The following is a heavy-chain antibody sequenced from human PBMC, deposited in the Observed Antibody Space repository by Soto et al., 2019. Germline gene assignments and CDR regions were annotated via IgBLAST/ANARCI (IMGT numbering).Heavy chain of an antibody. J-gene: IGHJ4*02. V-gene: IGHV3-23*01. D-gene: IGHD6-19*01. Sequence: GGSLRLSCAASGFTFSSYAMSWVRQAPGKGLEWVSAISGSGGSTYYADSVKGRFTISRDNSKNTLYLQMNSLRAEDTAVYYCAKIKLSGWPPYYFDYWGQGTLVTVAS. CDR2: ISGSGGST. CDR1: GFTFSSYA. CDR3: AKIKLSGWPPYYFDY.